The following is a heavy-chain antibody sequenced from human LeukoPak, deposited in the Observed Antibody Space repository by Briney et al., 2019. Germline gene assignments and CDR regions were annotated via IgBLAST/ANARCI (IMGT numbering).Heavy chain of an antibody. Sequence: PVASVKVSCKASGYTFTGYYMHWVRQAPGQGLEWMGWINPNSGGTNYAQKFQGRVTMTRDTSISTAYMDLSRLRSDDTAVYYCAAELYSGTYGRCCSFAFWGQGTQVTVSS. CDR1: GYTFTGYY. V-gene: IGHV1-2*02. CDR2: INPNSGGT. D-gene: IGHD1-26*01. J-gene: IGHJ4*02. CDR3: AAELYSGTYGRCCSFAF.